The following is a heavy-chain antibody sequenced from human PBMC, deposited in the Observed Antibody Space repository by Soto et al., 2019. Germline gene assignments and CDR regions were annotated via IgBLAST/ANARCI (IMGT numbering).Heavy chain of an antibody. V-gene: IGHV1-8*01. Sequence: GASVKGSCKASGYTFTRYDINWVRQATGQGLEWMGWMNPNSGNTGYAQKFQGRVTMTRNTSISTAYMELSSLRSEDTAVYYCARGPTYYDFWSGYYRGGYFDYWGQGTLVTVSS. CDR1: GYTFTRYD. CDR2: MNPNSGNT. J-gene: IGHJ4*02. CDR3: ARGPTYYDFWSGYYRGGYFDY. D-gene: IGHD3-3*01.